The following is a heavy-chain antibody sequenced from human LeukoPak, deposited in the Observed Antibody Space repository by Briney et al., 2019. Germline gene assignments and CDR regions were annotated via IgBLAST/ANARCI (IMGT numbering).Heavy chain of an antibody. CDR1: GYTLTNNY. CDR2: INPSGTGT. CDR3: ATDHSMANTAWWFDP. V-gene: IGHV1-46*01. J-gene: IGHJ5*02. D-gene: IGHD5-24*01. Sequence: PGASVTVSCKASGYTLTNNYMHWVRQAPGQGLEGMGVINPSGTGTIYAQKFQGRITIRRDTSTSTVHMELSSLTSEDTAFYYCATDHSMANTAWWFDPWGQGTLVPVSP.